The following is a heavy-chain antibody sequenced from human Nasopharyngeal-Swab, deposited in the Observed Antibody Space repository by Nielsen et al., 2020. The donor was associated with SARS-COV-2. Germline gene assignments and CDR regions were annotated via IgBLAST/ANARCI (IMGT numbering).Heavy chain of an antibody. Sequence: WVGQAPGQRLEWIGWTVVGSGNTNYAQKFQERVTITRDMSTSTAYMELSSLRSEDTAVYYCAASLPYDSSGYYSWGQGTLVTVSS. J-gene: IGHJ4*02. V-gene: IGHV1-58*01. CDR3: AASLPYDSSGYYS. CDR2: TVVGSGNT. D-gene: IGHD3-22*01.